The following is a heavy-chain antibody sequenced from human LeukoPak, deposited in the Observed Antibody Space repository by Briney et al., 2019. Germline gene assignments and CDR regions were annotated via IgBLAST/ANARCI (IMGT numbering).Heavy chain of an antibody. D-gene: IGHD4-17*01. CDR2: IYTSGST. V-gene: IGHV4-4*07. CDR3: ARLLYTVTTDYFDY. J-gene: IGHJ4*02. Sequence: NPSETLSLTCTVSGGSISSYYWSWIRQPAGKGLEWIGRIYTSGSTNYNPSLKSRVTMSVDTSKNQFSLKLSSVTAADTAVYYCARLLYTVTTDYFDYWGQGTLVTVSS. CDR1: GGSISSYY.